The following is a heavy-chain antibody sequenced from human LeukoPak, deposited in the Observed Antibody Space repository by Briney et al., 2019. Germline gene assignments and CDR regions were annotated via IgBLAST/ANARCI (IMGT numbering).Heavy chain of an antibody. CDR2: MYTSGIT. V-gene: IGHV4-4*07. D-gene: IGHD4-11*01. Sequence: SETLSLTCTVSGDSISGYYWNWIRQPAGKGLEWIGRMYTSGITNDNPSIKSRVTMSVDTSKNQFSLKLSSVTAADTAVYYCARNSRDYKALDYWGQGTLVTVSS. CDR1: GDSISGYY. J-gene: IGHJ4*02. CDR3: ARNSRDYKALDY.